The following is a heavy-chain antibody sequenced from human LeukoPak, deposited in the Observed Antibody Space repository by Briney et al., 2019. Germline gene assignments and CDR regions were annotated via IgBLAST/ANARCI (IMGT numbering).Heavy chain of an antibody. CDR3: ARPSRDLVGYAPWELMPPFDY. CDR2: ISSSSRTI. Sequence: PGGSLRLSCAASGFTFSSYRMNWVRQAPGKGLEWVSYISSSSRTIYYADSVKGGFTISRANAKNSLYLQLNSLRAEDTAVSYCARPSRDLVGYAPWELMPPFDYRGQGTLVTVSS. D-gene: IGHD2-8*01. V-gene: IGHV3-48*01. CDR1: GFTFSSYR. J-gene: IGHJ4*02.